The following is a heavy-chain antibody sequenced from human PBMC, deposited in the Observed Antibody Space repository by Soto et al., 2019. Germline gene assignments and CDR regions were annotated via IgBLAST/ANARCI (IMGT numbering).Heavy chain of an antibody. Sequence: SETLSLTCTVSGGSISSSSYYWGWIRQPPGKGLEWIGSIYYSGSTYYNPSLKSRVTISVDTSKNQFSLKLSSVTAADTAVYYCARHLRGWILEWLFSGGAFDIWGQGTMVTVSS. CDR1: GGSISSSSYY. CDR2: IYYSGST. D-gene: IGHD3-3*01. J-gene: IGHJ3*02. CDR3: ARHLRGWILEWLFSGGAFDI. V-gene: IGHV4-39*01.